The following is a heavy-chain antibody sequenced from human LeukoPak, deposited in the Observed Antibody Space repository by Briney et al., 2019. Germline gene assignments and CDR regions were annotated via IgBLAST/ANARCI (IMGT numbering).Heavy chain of an antibody. V-gene: IGHV4-39*07. Sequence: SETLSLTCSVSDGSIKNGTFYWSWIRQSPGKGLEWIRNIYYRGDTYYNPSLKSRLTISLDTSRSQFSLELRSVTAADTAVYFCVREIVEPAFDILTGTPIGASNWGQGVLVTVSS. D-gene: IGHD3-9*01. J-gene: IGHJ1*01. CDR2: IYYRGDT. CDR3: VREIVEPAFDILTGTPIGASN. CDR1: DGSIKNGTFY.